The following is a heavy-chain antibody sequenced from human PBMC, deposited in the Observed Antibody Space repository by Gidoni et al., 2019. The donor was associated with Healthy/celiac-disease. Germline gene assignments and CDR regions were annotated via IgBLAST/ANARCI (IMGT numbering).Heavy chain of an antibody. CDR3: TTALDFSGSDY. CDR1: GFTFSNAW. J-gene: IGHJ4*02. Sequence: EVQLVESGGGLVKPGGSLRLSCAASGFTFSNAWMSWVRQAPGKGLEWFGRIKSKTDGGTTDYAAPVKGRFTISRDDSKNTLYLQMNSLKTEDTAVYYCTTALDFSGSDYWGQGTLVTVSS. CDR2: IKSKTDGGTT. V-gene: IGHV3-15*01. D-gene: IGHD2-15*01.